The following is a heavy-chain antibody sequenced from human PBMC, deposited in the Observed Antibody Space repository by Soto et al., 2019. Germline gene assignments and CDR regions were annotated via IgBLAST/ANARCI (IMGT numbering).Heavy chain of an antibody. Sequence: KPSETLSLTCAVYGGSFSGYYWSWIRQPPGKGLEWIGEISHSGSTNYNPSLKSRVIISGDTSNNLFSLKLNVTAADTAMYYCARGGPGWWEVVRSDYYLDYWGQGTPVTVSS. D-gene: IGHD2-15*01. J-gene: IGHJ4*02. CDR2: ISHSGST. CDR3: ARGGPGWWEVVRSDYYLDY. V-gene: IGHV4-34*01. CDR1: GGSFSGYY.